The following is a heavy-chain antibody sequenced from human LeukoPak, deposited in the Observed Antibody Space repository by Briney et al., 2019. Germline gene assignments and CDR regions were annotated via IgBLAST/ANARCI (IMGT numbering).Heavy chain of an antibody. D-gene: IGHD4-17*01. CDR3: ARGNYGDDPFDY. CDR2: IIPILGIA. CDR1: GRTFSSYA. V-gene: IGHV1-69*04. J-gene: IGHJ4*02. Sequence: SVKVSCKASGRTFSSYAISWVRQAPGQGLEWMGRIIPILGIANYAQKFQGRVTITADKSTSTAYMELSSLRSEDTAVYYCARGNYGDDPFDYWGQGTLVTVSS.